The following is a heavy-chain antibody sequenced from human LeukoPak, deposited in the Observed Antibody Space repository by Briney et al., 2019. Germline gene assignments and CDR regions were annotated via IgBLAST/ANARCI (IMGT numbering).Heavy chain of an antibody. CDR1: GFTFSSYG. CDR3: AKDGILSGLGSGSYVRYGMDV. V-gene: IGHV3-30*18. J-gene: IGHJ6*02. CDR2: ISYDGSNK. Sequence: PGRSLRLSCAASGFTFSSYGMHWVRQAPGKGLEWVAVISYDGSNKYYADSVKGRFTISRDNSKNTLYLQMNSLRAEDTAVYYCAKDGILSGLGSGSYVRYGMDVWGQGTTVTVSS. D-gene: IGHD3-10*01.